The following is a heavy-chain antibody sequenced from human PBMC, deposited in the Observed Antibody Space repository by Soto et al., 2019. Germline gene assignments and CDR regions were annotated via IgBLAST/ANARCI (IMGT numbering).Heavy chain of an antibody. J-gene: IGHJ5*01. Sequence: PSETLSLTCSVSGDSISTVDYFWAWIRQPPGQALEYIGYIYKSATTYYNPSFEGRVAISLDTSKSHFSLNVTSVTAADTAVYFCARGRYCLTGRCFPNWFDSWGQGTLGTVPQ. V-gene: IGHV4-30-4*01. D-gene: IGHD2-15*01. CDR3: ARGRYCLTGRCFPNWFDS. CDR2: IYKSATT. CDR1: GDSISTVDYF.